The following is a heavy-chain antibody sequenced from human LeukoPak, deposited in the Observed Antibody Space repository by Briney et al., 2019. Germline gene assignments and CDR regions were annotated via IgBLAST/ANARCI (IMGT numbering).Heavy chain of an antibody. J-gene: IGHJ4*02. CDR1: GYTFIGYY. V-gene: IGHV1-2*02. D-gene: IGHD1-7*01. Sequence: ASVKVSCKASGYTFIGYYIHWVRQAPGQGLEWMGWINPKSGVANYAQKFQGRVTMTRDTSISTAYMELGSLRSDDPAVYFCARDVGNYYFFNHWGQGTLVTVSS. CDR2: INPKSGVA. CDR3: ARDVGNYYFFNH.